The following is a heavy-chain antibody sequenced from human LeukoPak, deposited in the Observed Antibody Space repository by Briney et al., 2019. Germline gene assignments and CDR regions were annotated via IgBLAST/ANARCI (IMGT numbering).Heavy chain of an antibody. V-gene: IGHV5-51*01. J-gene: IGHJ4*02. D-gene: IGHD6-19*01. CDR1: GYSFPSYW. Sequence: GESLKISCKGSGYSFPSYWIGWVRQMPGKGLEWMGIIYPGDSDTRYSPSFQGQVTISADKSISTAYLQWSSLKASDTAMYYCASGLGGIAVADTIFDYWAQGTLVTVFS. CDR2: IYPGDSDT. CDR3: ASGLGGIAVADTIFDY.